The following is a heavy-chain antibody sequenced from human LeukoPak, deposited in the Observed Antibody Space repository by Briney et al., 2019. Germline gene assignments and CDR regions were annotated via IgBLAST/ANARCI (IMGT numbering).Heavy chain of an antibody. D-gene: IGHD3-22*01. CDR2: IYYSGST. CDR1: GGSISSYY. Sequence: KASETLSLTCTVSGGSISSYYWSWIRQPPGKGLEWIGYIYYSGSTNYNPSLKSRVTISVDTSKNQFSLKLSSVTAADTAVYYCGREDSSDYDAFDIWGQGTRVTVSS. J-gene: IGHJ3*02. V-gene: IGHV4-59*01. CDR3: GREDSSDYDAFDI.